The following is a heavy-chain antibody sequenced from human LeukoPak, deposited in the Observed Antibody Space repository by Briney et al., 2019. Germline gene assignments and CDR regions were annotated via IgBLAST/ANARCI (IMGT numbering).Heavy chain of an antibody. J-gene: IGHJ4*02. V-gene: IGHV4-34*01. Sequence: SETLSLTCAVYGGSFSGYYWSWIRQPPGKGLEWIGEINHSGSTNYNPSLKSRVTISVDTSKNQFSLKLSSVTAADTAVYYCARWRVYGSGVFDYWGQGTLVTVSS. CDR3: ARWRVYGSGVFDY. CDR1: GGSFSGYY. CDR2: INHSGST. D-gene: IGHD3-10*01.